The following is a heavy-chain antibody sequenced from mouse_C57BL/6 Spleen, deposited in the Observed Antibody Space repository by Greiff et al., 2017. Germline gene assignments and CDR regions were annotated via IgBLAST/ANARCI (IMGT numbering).Heavy chain of an antibody. CDR1: GFTFSSYG. CDR3: ARTSGSSYGRVNYFDY. J-gene: IGHJ2*01. V-gene: IGHV5-6*01. Sequence: EVNVVESGGDLVKPGGSLKLSCAASGFTFSSYGMSWVRQTPDKRLEWVATISSGGSYTYYPDSVKGRFTISRDNAKNTLYLQMSSLKSEDTAMYYCARTSGSSYGRVNYFDYWGQGTTLTVSS. CDR2: ISSGGSYT. D-gene: IGHD1-1*01.